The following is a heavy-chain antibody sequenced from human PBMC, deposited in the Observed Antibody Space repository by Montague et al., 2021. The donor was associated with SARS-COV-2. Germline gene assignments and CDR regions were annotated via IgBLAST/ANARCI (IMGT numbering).Heavy chain of an antibody. D-gene: IGHD3-3*01. CDR2: IYYSRST. J-gene: IGHJ2*01. V-gene: IGHV4-31*02. CDR3: ARASAPSITIFGVSNKYWYFDL. Sequence: IYYSRSTYYNPSLKSRVTISVDTSKNQFSLKLSSVTAADTAVYYCARASAPSITIFGVSNKYWYFDLWGRGTLVTVYS.